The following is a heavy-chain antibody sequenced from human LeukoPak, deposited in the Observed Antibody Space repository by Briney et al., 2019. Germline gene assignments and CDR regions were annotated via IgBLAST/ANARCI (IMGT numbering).Heavy chain of an antibody. CDR1: GFTISSNY. J-gene: IGHJ4*02. D-gene: IGHD6-19*01. CDR3: ATNLWLPHPNIFDY. Sequence: QTGESLRLSCAASGFTISSNYMSWVRQAPGKGLERVSVIYSGGSTYYSDSVKVRFTISRDNSKNTLYLQMNSLRAEDTAVYYCATNLWLPHPNIFDYWGQGTLVTVSS. V-gene: IGHV3-66*02. CDR2: IYSGGST.